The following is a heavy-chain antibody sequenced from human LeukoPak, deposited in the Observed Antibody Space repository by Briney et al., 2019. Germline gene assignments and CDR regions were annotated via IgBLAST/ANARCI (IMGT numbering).Heavy chain of an antibody. D-gene: IGHD5-24*01. CDR2: IYHSGST. J-gene: IGHJ4*02. V-gene: IGHV4-38-2*02. CDR1: GYSISSGYY. CDR3: ARSPERWLQLLIDY. Sequence: SETLSLTCTVSGYSISSGYYWGWIRQPPGKGLEWIGSIYHSGSTYYNPSLKSRVTISVDTSKNQFSLKLSSVTAADTAVYYCARSPERWLQLLIDYWGQGTLVTVSS.